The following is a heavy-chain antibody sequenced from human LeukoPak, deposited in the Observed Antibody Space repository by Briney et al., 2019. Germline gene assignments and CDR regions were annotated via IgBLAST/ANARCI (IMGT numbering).Heavy chain of an antibody. D-gene: IGHD1-1*01. CDR3: AGSPRTTSIGY. J-gene: IGHJ4*02. CDR2: IKQDGTEK. CDR1: GFTFSSYW. V-gene: IGHV3-7*01. Sequence: GGSLRLSCAASGFTFSSYWMSWVRQAPGKGLEWVANIKQDGTEKYYVDSVKGRFTISRDNAKKSLYMQMNSLRAEDTAVYYCAGSPRTTSIGYWGQGTLVTVSS.